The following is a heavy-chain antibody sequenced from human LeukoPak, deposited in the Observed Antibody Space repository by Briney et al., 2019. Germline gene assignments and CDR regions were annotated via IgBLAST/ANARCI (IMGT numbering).Heavy chain of an antibody. CDR2: INSDGSRT. CDR1: GLTFSSYW. V-gene: IGHV3-74*01. D-gene: IGHD3-10*01. CDR3: ANDAYYYGSGSYGYYYYYMDV. J-gene: IGHJ6*03. Sequence: GGYLRLSCAASGLTFSSYWMHWVRQAPGKGLVWVSRINSDGSRTVYADSVKGRFTISRDNSKNTLYLQMNSLRAEDTAVYYCANDAYYYGSGSYGYYYYYMDVWGKGTTVTISS.